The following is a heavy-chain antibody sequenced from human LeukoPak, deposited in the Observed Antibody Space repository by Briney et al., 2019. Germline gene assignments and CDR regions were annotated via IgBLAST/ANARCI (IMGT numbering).Heavy chain of an antibody. Sequence: GGSLRLSCAASGFTFSSYEMNWVRQAPGKGLEWVSYISTSGCTISYADSVKGRFTISRDNAKNSLFLQMNSLRAEDTAVYYCARDRQLEYYFDYWGQGTLVTVSS. J-gene: IGHJ4*02. CDR3: ARDRQLEYYFDY. D-gene: IGHD6-6*01. CDR1: GFTFSSYE. V-gene: IGHV3-48*03. CDR2: ISTSGCTI.